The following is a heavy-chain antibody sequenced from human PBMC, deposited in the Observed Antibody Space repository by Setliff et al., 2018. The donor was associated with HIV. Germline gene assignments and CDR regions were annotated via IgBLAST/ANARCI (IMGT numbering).Heavy chain of an antibody. V-gene: IGHV3-33*08. D-gene: IGHD3-16*01. CDR3: VKNLYTEMWGEIFDS. CDR2: IWHDGSNQ. Sequence: GGSLRLSCAASGFTFSSYGMHWVRQAPGKGLEWVAVIWHDGSNQYYADSVKGRFTISRDNSRNTQYLQMNSLSVEDTAVYYCVKNLYTEMWGEIFDSWGRGTLVTVSS. CDR1: GFTFSSYG. J-gene: IGHJ4*02.